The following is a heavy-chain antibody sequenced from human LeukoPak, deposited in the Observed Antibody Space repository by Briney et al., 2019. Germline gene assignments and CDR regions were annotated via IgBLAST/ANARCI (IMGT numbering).Heavy chain of an antibody. CDR3: ARVGGSGSYFGYYYYYGMDV. V-gene: IGHV1-18*01. D-gene: IGHD3-10*01. J-gene: IGHJ6*02. CDR2: ISAYNGNT. Sequence: ASVKVSCKASGYTFTSYGISWVRQAPGQGLEWMGRISAYNGNTNYAQKLQGRVTMTTDTSTSTAYMELRSLRSDDTAVYYCARVGGSGSYFGYYYYYGMDVWGQGTAVTVSS. CDR1: GYTFTSYG.